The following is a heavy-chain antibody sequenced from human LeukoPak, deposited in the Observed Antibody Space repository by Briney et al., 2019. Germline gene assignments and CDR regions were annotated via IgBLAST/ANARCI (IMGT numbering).Heavy chain of an antibody. J-gene: IGHJ4*02. CDR1: GFTFRTYG. CDR3: ARQRTDYALDY. Sequence: GGSLRLSCAASGFTFRTYGMHWVRQAPGKGLEWVAVISYDGSESHHADSVKGRFTISRDNSKNTVYLQMNSLRAEDTAVYYCARQRTDYALDYWGQGTLVTVSS. V-gene: IGHV3-30*03. D-gene: IGHD4-17*01. CDR2: ISYDGSES.